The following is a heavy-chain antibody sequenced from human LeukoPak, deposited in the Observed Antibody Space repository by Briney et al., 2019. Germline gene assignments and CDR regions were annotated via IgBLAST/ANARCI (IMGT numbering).Heavy chain of an antibody. J-gene: IGHJ3*02. V-gene: IGHV4-59*08. CDR2: IHSSGST. CDR3: ARQWLYYGGINQNAFDI. CDR1: GGSISSYY. D-gene: IGHD4-23*01. Sequence: SETLSLTCTVSGGSISSYYWSWIRQPPGKGLEWIGYIHSSGSTNFNPSLKSRVTISLDTSKNQFSLKLSSVTAADTAVYYCARQWLYYGGINQNAFDIWGQGTMVTVSS.